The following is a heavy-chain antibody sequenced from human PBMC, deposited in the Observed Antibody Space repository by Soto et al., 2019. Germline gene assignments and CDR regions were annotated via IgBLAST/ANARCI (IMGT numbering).Heavy chain of an antibody. CDR2: ISSSGSTI. V-gene: IGHV3-11*01. CDR3: ARDGGDSSSYYYYYYGMDV. D-gene: IGHD6-6*01. J-gene: IGHJ6*02. CDR1: GFTFSDYY. Sequence: GGSLRLSCAASGFTFSDYYMSWIRQAPGKGLEWVSYISSSGSTIYYADSVKGRFTISRDNAKNSLYLQMNSLRAEDTAVYYCARDGGDSSSYYYYYYGMDVWGQGTTVTVSS.